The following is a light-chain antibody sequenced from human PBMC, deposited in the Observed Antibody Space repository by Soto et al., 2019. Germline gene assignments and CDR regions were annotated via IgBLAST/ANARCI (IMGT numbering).Light chain of an antibody. V-gene: IGLV2-14*03. CDR2: DAS. Sequence: QSVLTQPASVSGSPGQSITISCTPSSSDVGDYNHVSWYQQHPGKAPTLVIYDASHRPSEVSNRFSGSKSGNTASLPISGPQTEDEAEDYCGTYTPGNTLFGGGTKLTVL. CDR1: SSDVGDYNH. J-gene: IGLJ2*01. CDR3: GTYTPGNTL.